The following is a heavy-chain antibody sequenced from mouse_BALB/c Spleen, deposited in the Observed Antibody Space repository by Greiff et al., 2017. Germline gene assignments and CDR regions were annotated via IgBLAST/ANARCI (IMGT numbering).Heavy chain of an antibody. Sequence: EVQLQQSGAELVRPGALVKLSCKASGFNIKDYYMHWVKQRPEQGLEWIGWIDPENGNTIYDPKFQGKASITADTSSNTAYLQLSSLTSEDTAVYYCAIGNYEGFAYWGQGTLVTVSA. CDR3: AIGNYEGFAY. CDR2: IDPENGNT. V-gene: IGHV14-1*02. J-gene: IGHJ3*01. D-gene: IGHD2-1*01. CDR1: GFNIKDYY.